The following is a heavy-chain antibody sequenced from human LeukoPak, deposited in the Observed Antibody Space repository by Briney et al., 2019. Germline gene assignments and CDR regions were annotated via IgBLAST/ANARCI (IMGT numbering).Heavy chain of an antibody. CDR2: INPNSGGT. V-gene: IGHV1-2*06. CDR1: GYTFTGYY. J-gene: IGHJ4*02. Sequence: ASVKVSCKASGYTFTGYYMHWVRQAPGQGLEWMGRINPNSGGTNYAQKFQGRVTMTRDTSISTAYMELSSLRSEDTAVYYCARETKDDFWSGYPFDYWGQGTLVTVSS. D-gene: IGHD3-3*01. CDR3: ARETKDDFWSGYPFDY.